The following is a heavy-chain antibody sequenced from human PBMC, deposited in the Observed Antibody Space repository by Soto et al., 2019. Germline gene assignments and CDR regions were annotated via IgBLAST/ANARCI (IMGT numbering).Heavy chain of an antibody. Sequence: SETLSLTCTVSGASISGYYWSWIRKSAGKGLEWIGRIYATGTTDYNPSLKSRVMMSVDTSKKQFSLKLRSVTAADTAVYYCVRDGTKTLRDWFDPWGQGISVTVPS. J-gene: IGHJ5*02. D-gene: IGHD1-1*01. CDR3: VRDGTKTLRDWFDP. CDR2: IYATGTT. CDR1: GASISGYY. V-gene: IGHV4-4*07.